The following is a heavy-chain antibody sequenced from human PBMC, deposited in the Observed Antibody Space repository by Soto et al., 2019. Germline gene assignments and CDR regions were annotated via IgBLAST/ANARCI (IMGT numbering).Heavy chain of an antibody. V-gene: IGHV1-46*03. J-gene: IGHJ6*02. Sequence: QVQLVQSGAEVKKPGASVKVSCKASGYTFTSYYMHWVRQAPGQGLEWMGIINPSGGSTSYAQKFQGRVTMTRDTSTSTVYMELSSLRSEDTAVYYCAREWVGPAATSGSYYYYGMDVWGQGTTVTVSS. CDR2: INPSGGST. D-gene: IGHD2-2*01. CDR3: AREWVGPAATSGSYYYYGMDV. CDR1: GYTFTSYY.